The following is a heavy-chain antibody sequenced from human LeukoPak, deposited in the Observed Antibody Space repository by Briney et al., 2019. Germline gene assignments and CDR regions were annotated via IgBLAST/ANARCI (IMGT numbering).Heavy chain of an antibody. D-gene: IGHD1-26*01. Sequence: SQTLSLTCAISGDSVSSNSAAWIWIRQSPSRGLEWLGRTYYRSKWYNDYAVSVKSRITITPDTSKSQFALQLNSVTPEDTAVYYCARDRGSYYVDYWGQGTLVTVSS. V-gene: IGHV6-1*01. CDR3: ARDRGSYYVDY. CDR2: TYYRSKWYN. CDR1: GDSVSSNSAA. J-gene: IGHJ4*02.